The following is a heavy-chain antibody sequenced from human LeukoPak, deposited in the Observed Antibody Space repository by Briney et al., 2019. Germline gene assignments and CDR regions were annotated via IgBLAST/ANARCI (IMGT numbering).Heavy chain of an antibody. CDR2: ISWNSDTI. J-gene: IGHJ4*02. CDR3: ATNGGGDSGYGNFDY. D-gene: IGHD5-12*01. CDR1: GFTLSNYW. V-gene: IGHV3-9*01. Sequence: PGGSLRLSCSASGFTLSNYWMHWVRQAPGKGLEWVSGISWNSDTIGLADSVKGRFTISRDNAKNSLYLQMNRLRAEDTALYYCATNGGGDSGYGNFDYWGQGTLVTVSS.